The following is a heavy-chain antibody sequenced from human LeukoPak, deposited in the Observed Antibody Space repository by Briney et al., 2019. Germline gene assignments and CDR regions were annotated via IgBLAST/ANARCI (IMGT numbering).Heavy chain of an antibody. D-gene: IGHD6-19*01. CDR1: GYTLTELS. J-gene: IGHJ6*02. CDR2: FDPEDGET. Sequence: VASVKVSCKVSGYTLTELSMHWVRQAPGKGLEWMGGFDPEDGETIYAQKFQGRVTMTEDTSTDTAYMELSSLRSEDTAVYYCATDLGAVAGLGNYYYYGMDVWGQGTTVTVSS. CDR3: ATDLGAVAGLGNYYYYGMDV. V-gene: IGHV1-24*01.